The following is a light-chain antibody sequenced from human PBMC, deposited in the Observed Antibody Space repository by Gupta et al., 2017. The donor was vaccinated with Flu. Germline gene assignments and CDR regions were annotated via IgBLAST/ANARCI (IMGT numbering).Light chain of an antibody. V-gene: IGKV4-1*01. Sequence: DIVMTQSPDPLAVSLGERATINCKSSQSVLYSSNNKIYLAWYQQKPGQPPKLLIYWASTRESGVPDRFSGSGSGTDFTLTISSLQAEDVAVYYCQQKFSSPLTFGHGTKVDIK. CDR1: QSVLYSSNNKIY. CDR3: QQKFSSPLT. J-gene: IGKJ3*01. CDR2: WAS.